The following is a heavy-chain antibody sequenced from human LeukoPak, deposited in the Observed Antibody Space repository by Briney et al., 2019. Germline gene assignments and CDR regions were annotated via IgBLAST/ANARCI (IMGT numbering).Heavy chain of an antibody. V-gene: IGHV4-4*07. D-gene: IGHD4-17*01. CDR2: IYTSGST. Sequence: PSETLSLTCTVSGGSISNYYWSWIRQPAGKGLEWIGRIYTSGSTNYNPSLKSRVTMSVDTSKNQFSLKLSSVTAADTAVYYCARDPRNYGDYGFDYWGQGTLVTVSS. CDR1: GGSISNYY. J-gene: IGHJ4*02. CDR3: ARDPRNYGDYGFDY.